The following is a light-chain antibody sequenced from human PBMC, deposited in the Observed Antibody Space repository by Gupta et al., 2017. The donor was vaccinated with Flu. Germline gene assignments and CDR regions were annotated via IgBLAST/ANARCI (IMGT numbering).Light chain of an antibody. J-gene: IGKJ1*01. CDR1: RSLLRGSGYNY. Sequence: TPGLPAAISCMSRRSLLRGSGYNYLDWYLQKAGHSPLLLICLGSKPAAGHPDRISGGGGSTVITLKSSMVDEEDVVDYCKKQAIQTRVTFGPGTKVEIK. V-gene: IGKV2-28*01. CDR2: LGS. CDR3: KQAIQTRVT.